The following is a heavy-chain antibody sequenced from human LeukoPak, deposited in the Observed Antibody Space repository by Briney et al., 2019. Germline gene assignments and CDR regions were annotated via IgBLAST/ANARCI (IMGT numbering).Heavy chain of an antibody. Sequence: GGSLRLSCAASGFTFGNDWMHWVRQAPGKGLVWVSRINTDGSTTTYADSVKGRFTISRDNAKNTLYLQMNSLRVEGTAVYYCARGRGGSYHYWGQGTLVTVSS. CDR2: INTDGSTT. J-gene: IGHJ4*02. D-gene: IGHD1-26*01. CDR3: ARGRGGSYHY. CDR1: GFTFGNDW. V-gene: IGHV3-74*01.